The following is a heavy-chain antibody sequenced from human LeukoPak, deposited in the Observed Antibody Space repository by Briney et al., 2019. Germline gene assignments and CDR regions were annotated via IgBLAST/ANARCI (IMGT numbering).Heavy chain of an antibody. D-gene: IGHD3-16*02. V-gene: IGHV4-34*01. CDR2: INHSGST. CDR1: GFIFNDAY. Sequence: GSLRLSCAPSGFIFNDAYMSWVRQAPGKGLEWIGEINHSGSTNYNPSLKSRVTISVDTSKNQFSLKLSSVTAADTAVYYCASAKYYDYVWGSYRPAYNWFDPWGQGTLVTVSS. J-gene: IGHJ5*02. CDR3: ASAKYYDYVWGSYRPAYNWFDP.